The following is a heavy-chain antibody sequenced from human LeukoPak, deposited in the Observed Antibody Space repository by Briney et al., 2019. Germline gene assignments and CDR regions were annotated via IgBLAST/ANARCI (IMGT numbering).Heavy chain of an antibody. CDR1: GYTXTGYY. D-gene: IGHD6-6*01. V-gene: IGHV1-2*02. Sequence: GASVKVSCKASGYTXTGYYMHGVRQAPGQGLEWMGWINPNSGGTNYAQKFQGRVTMTRDTSISTAYMELSRLRSDDTAVYYCAREPWYSSSGWFDPWGQGTLVTVSS. J-gene: IGHJ5*02. CDR3: AREPWYSSSGWFDP. CDR2: INPNSGGT.